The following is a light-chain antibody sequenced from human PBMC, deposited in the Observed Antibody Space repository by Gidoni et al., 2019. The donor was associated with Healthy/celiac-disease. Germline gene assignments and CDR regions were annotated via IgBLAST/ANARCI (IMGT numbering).Light chain of an antibody. J-gene: IGKJ4*01. V-gene: IGKV3-20*01. CDR1: QSVSSTY. CDR3: QQYGSSPLT. Sequence: EIVFTQSPGTLSLSPGERATLSCRASQSVSSTYLVWYQQKPGQAPRLLIYGASSRATGIPDRFSSSGSGTDFTLTISRLEPEDFAVYYCQQYGSSPLTFGGGTKVEIK. CDR2: GAS.